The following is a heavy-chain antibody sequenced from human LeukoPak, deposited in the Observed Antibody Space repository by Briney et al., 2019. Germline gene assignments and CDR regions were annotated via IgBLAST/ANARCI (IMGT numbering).Heavy chain of an antibody. CDR2: IKSKTDGGTT. Sequence: GGSLRLSCAASGFTFSNAWMSWVRQAPGKGPEWVGRIKSKTDGGTTDYAAPVKGRFTISRDDSKNTLYLQMNSLKTEDTAVYYCTTDPRSWNYDYYYYGMDVWGQGTTVTVSS. D-gene: IGHD1-7*01. CDR3: TTDPRSWNYDYYYYGMDV. V-gene: IGHV3-15*01. J-gene: IGHJ6*02. CDR1: GFTFSNAW.